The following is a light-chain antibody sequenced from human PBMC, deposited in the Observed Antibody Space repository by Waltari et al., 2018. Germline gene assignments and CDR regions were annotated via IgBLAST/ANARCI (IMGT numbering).Light chain of an antibody. Sequence: QSALTQPRSVSGSPGQSVTISCTGTSRDVGASQYVSWFQQHPGCAPKLLIFDVTERPSGVPDRFSGSKSANTASLTISGLQPDDEADYYCCSYAGTYTYVFGPGTSVTVL. CDR2: DVT. CDR3: CSYAGTYTYV. V-gene: IGLV2-11*01. CDR1: SRDVGASQY. J-gene: IGLJ1*01.